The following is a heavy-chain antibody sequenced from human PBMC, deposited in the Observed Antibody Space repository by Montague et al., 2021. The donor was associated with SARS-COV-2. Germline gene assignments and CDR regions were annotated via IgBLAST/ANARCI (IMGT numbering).Heavy chain of an antibody. D-gene: IGHD3-3*01. CDR2: IYYSGST. V-gene: IGHV4-59*01. CDR3: ARGVSYYDFWSGYDYGMDV. CDR1: GGSISSYY. Sequence: SETLSLTCTVSGGSISSYYWSWIRQPPGKGLEWIGYIYYSGSTNNNPSLKSRVTISVDTSKNQFSLKLSSVTAADTAVYYCARGVSYYDFWSGYDYGMDVWGQGTTVTVSS. J-gene: IGHJ6*02.